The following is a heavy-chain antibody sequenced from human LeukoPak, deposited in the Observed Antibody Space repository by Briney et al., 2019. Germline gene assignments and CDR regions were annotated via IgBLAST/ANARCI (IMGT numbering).Heavy chain of an antibody. CDR1: GFTFSSYG. CDR2: IWYDGSNK. CDR3: ARDPGYCSSTSCPEYYFDY. J-gene: IGHJ4*02. V-gene: IGHV3-33*01. D-gene: IGHD2-2*01. Sequence: GESLKISCAASGFTFSSYGMHWVRQAPGKGLEWVAVIWYDGSNKYYADSVKGRFTISRDNSKNTLYLQMNSLRAEDTAVYYCARDPGYCSSTSCPEYYFDYWGQGTLVTVSS.